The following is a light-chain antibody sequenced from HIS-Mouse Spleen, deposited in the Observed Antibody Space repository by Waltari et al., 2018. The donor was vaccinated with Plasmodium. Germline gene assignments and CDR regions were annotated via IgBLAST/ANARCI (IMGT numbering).Light chain of an antibody. CDR3: SSYAGSNNLV. J-gene: IGLJ2*01. CDR2: EVS. Sequence: QSALTPPPSASGSPGQSVTISCTGTSSDVGAYNYVPWYQQHPGKAPKLMIYEVSKRPAGVPDRFSGSKSGNTASLTVSGLQAEDEADYYCSSYAGSNNLVFGGGTKLTVL. CDR1: SSDVGAYNY. V-gene: IGLV2-8*01.